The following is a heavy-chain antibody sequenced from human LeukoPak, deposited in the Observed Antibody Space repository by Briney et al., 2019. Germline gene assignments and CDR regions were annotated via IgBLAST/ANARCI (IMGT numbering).Heavy chain of an antibody. Sequence: TGGSLRLSCAAPGFTFSSHGMHWVRQAPGKGLEWVAVIWYDGSDKYYADSVKGRFTISRDNSKNTLYLQMTSLRADDTAVYYCARDRVLHYFDYWGQGALVTVSS. CDR2: IWYDGSDK. CDR3: ARDRVLHYFDY. J-gene: IGHJ4*02. D-gene: IGHD3-16*01. CDR1: GFTFSSHG. V-gene: IGHV3-33*01.